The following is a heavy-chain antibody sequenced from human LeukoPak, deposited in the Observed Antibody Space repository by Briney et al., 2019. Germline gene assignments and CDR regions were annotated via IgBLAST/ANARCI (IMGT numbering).Heavy chain of an antibody. D-gene: IGHD3-16*01. V-gene: IGHV4-39*07. J-gene: IGHJ4*02. CDR2: IKYRRSP. Sequence: PSETLSLTCTVSNPSISSITYYRAWIRQPPGNGLEYIGSIKYRRSPHYNPSLKSHVTLSLDTSKTQFSLKLNSVTAADTAVYYCATYKYDYVWGNQHFDYGGQGTLVAVPS. CDR1: NPSISSITYY. CDR3: ATYKYDYVWGNQHFDY.